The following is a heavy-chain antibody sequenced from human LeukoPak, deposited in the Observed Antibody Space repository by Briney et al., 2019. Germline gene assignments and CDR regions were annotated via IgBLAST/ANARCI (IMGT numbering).Heavy chain of an antibody. D-gene: IGHD1-26*01. J-gene: IGHJ4*02. Sequence: GGSLRLSCAASGFTFSSYAMSWVRQAPGKGLEWVSSISGSGGDTFYADSVKGRFTISRDNSRNTLYLQMNSLRAEDTAVYYCAKGYSSFQYWGQGTLVTVSS. CDR2: ISGSGGDT. CDR3: AKGYSSFQY. CDR1: GFTFSSYA. V-gene: IGHV3-23*01.